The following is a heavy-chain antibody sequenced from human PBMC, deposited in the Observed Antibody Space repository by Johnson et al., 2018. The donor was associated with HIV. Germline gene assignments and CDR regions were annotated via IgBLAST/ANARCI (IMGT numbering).Heavy chain of an antibody. D-gene: IGHD3-22*01. J-gene: IGHJ3*02. Sequence: MHWVRQAPGKGLEWVSGISWNSGSIGYADSVKGRFTISRDNAKNSLYLQMNSLRAEDTALYYCARALVVITDGHAFDIWGQGTMVTVSS. CDR2: ISWNSGSI. V-gene: IGHV3-9*01. CDR3: ARALVVITDGHAFDI.